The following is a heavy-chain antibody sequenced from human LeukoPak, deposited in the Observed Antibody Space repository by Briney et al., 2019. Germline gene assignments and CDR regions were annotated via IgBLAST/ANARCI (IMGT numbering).Heavy chain of an antibody. V-gene: IGHV3-30*18. CDR2: ISYDGSNK. Sequence: PGRSLRLSCAASGFTFSSYGMHWVRQAPGKGLEWVAVISYDGSNKYYADSVKGRFTISRDNSKNTLYLQMNSPRAEDTAVYYCAKDLRGYSYGSGYWGQGTLVTVSS. CDR1: GFTFSSYG. J-gene: IGHJ4*02. D-gene: IGHD5-18*01. CDR3: AKDLRGYSYGSGY.